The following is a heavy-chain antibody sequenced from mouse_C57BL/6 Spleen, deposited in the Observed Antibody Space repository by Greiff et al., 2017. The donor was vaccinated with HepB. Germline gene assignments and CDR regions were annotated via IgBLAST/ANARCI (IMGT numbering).Heavy chain of an antibody. Sequence: VQLQQPGAELVKPGASVKLSCKASGYTFTSYWMQWVKQRPGQGLEWIGEIDPSDSYTNYNQKFKGKATLTVDTSSSTAYMQLSSLTSEDSAVYYCARNYGSLYYFDYWGQGTTRTVSS. D-gene: IGHD1-1*01. CDR1: GYTFTSYW. CDR3: ARNYGSLYYFDY. V-gene: IGHV1-50*01. J-gene: IGHJ2*01. CDR2: IDPSDSYT.